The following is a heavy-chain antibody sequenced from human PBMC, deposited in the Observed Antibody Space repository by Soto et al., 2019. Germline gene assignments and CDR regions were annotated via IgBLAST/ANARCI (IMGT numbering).Heavy chain of an antibody. Sequence: QVQLQESGPGLVKPSQTLSLTCTVSGGSISSGGYYWSWIRQHPGKGLEWIRYIYYSGNTYYNASLKSRVTISVDTSKNHFSLKLSSVTAADTAVYYCARTSYDSSGTAADPWGQGTLVTVSS. D-gene: IGHD3-22*01. CDR2: IYYSGNT. J-gene: IGHJ5*02. CDR3: ARTSYDSSGTAADP. V-gene: IGHV4-31*03. CDR1: GGSISSGGYY.